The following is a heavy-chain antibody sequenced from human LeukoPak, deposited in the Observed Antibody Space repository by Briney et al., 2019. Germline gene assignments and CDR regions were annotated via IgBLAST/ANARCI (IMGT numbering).Heavy chain of an antibody. D-gene: IGHD1-26*01. CDR1: GLTFSTYW. CDR3: AREARVGGALQY. CDR2: INPDGSIR. Sequence: GGSLRLSCAASGLTFSTYWMHWVRQAPGKGLAWVARINPDGSIRTYASSVQGRVTISRDTAKDTLFLQMNSLRAEDTAVYYCAREARVGGALQYWGQGTPVTVSS. J-gene: IGHJ4*02. V-gene: IGHV3-74*03.